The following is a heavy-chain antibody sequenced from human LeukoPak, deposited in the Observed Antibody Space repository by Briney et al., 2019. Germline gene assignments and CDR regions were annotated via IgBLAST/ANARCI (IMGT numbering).Heavy chain of an antibody. CDR3: ARRRLWFGEFAYGMDV. J-gene: IGHJ6*02. CDR1: GGSISSGGFY. V-gene: IGHV4-39*01. D-gene: IGHD3-10*01. CDR2: IYYSGST. Sequence: PSQTLSLTCTVSGGSISSGGFYWSWIRQPPGKGLEWIGSIYYSGSTYYNPSLKSRVTISVDTSKNQFSLKLSSVTAADTAVYYCARRRLWFGEFAYGMDVWGQGTTVTVSS.